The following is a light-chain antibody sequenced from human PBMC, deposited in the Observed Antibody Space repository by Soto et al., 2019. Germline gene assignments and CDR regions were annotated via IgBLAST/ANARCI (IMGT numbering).Light chain of an antibody. CDR1: QSVSSY. CDR2: DAS. V-gene: IGKV3-11*01. Sequence: EIVLTQSPATLSLSPGERATLSCRASQSVSSYLAWYQQKPDQAPRLLIYDASNTANGIPARFSGSGSGTDFTLTISTLESEVFAVYYCQQCSNWPGTFGQGTNVEIK. CDR3: QQCSNWPGT. J-gene: IGKJ1*01.